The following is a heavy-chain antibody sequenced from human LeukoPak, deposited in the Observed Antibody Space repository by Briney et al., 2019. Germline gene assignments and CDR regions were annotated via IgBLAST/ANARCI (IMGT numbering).Heavy chain of an antibody. CDR1: GGSISIYY. CDR2: IQYSGST. V-gene: IGHV4-59*12. D-gene: IGHD4-17*01. Sequence: SETLSLTCTVSGGSISIYYWNWIRQPPGKGLEWIGNIQYSGSTNYNPSLKSRVTISVDTSKNQFSLKLSSVTAADTAVYYCARLTVTPDYWGQGTLVTVSS. CDR3: ARLTVTPDY. J-gene: IGHJ4*02.